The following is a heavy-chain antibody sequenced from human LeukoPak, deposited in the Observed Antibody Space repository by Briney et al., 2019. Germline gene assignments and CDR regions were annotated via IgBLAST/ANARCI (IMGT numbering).Heavy chain of an antibody. Sequence: ASVKVSCKASGGTFSSYAISWVRQAPGQGLEWMGGIIPIFGTANYAQKFQGRVTITADESTSTAYTELSSLRSEDTAVYYCARGRVMWELPQYYYYYYGMDVWGQGTTVTVSS. CDR3: ARGRVMWELPQYYYYYYGMDV. CDR1: GGTFSSYA. J-gene: IGHJ6*02. D-gene: IGHD1-26*01. V-gene: IGHV1-69*13. CDR2: IIPIFGTA.